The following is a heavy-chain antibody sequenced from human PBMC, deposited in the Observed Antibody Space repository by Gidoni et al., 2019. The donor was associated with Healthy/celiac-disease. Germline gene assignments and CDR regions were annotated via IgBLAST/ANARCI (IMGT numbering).Heavy chain of an antibody. J-gene: IGHJ4*02. V-gene: IGHV1-18*01. CDR2: ISAYNGNT. Sequence: QVQLVQSGAEVKKPGASVKVSCKASGYTFTSYGISWVRQAPGQGLEWMGWISAYNGNTNYAQKLQGRVTMTTDTATSTAYMELRSLRSDDTAVYYCARDQCGGDCYSVLFDYWGQGTLVTVSS. CDR1: GYTFTSYG. CDR3: ARDQCGGDCYSVLFDY. D-gene: IGHD2-21*02.